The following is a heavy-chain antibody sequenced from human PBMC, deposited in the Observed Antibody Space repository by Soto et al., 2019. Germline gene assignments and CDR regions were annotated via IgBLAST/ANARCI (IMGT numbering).Heavy chain of an antibody. J-gene: IGHJ4*02. CDR1: GFTFSYHY. V-gene: IGHV3-11*01. Sequence: GGSLRLSCAASGFTFSYHYMSWVRRAPGKGLEWVSYISSSGGALYYADSVKGRFTISRGNAKNSLYLQMNSLRVEDTAVYYCTRDPDTSSKIDYWGQGTLVTVSS. D-gene: IGHD2-2*01. CDR3: TRDPDTSSKIDY. CDR2: ISSSGGAL.